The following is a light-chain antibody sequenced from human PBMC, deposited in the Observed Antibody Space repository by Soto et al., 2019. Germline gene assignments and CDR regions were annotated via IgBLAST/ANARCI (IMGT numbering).Light chain of an antibody. CDR2: GAS. V-gene: IGKV3-15*01. CDR3: QHYNNWPPWT. Sequence: EIVMTQSPATLSVSPGERVNLSCRASQSVSNNLAWYQQKPGQAPRLLIYGASTRATGIPARFSGSGSGTEFTLTFSSLQSEDFAVYYCQHYNNWPPWTFGQGTKVEIK. J-gene: IGKJ1*01. CDR1: QSVSNN.